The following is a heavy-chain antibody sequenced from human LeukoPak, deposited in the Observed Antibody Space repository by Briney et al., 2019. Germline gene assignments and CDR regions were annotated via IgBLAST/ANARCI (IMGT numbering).Heavy chain of an antibody. CDR1: GGSFSGYY. CDR3: ARGGYYYDRKVDY. J-gene: IGHJ4*02. CDR2: INHSGST. V-gene: IGHV4-34*01. Sequence: KSSETLSLTCAVYGGSFSGYYWSWICQPPGKGLEWIGEINHSGSTNYNPSLKSRVTISVDTSKNQFSLKLSSVTAADTAVYYCARGGYYYDRKVDYWGQGTLVTVSS. D-gene: IGHD3-22*01.